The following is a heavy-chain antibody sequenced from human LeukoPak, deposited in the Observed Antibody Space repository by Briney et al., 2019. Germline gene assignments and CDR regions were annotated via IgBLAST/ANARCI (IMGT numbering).Heavy chain of an antibody. Sequence: ASVKVSCKASGGTFSSYAISWVRQAPGQGLEWMGGIIPIFGTANYAQKFQGRVTITADESTSTAYMELSSLRSEDTAVHYCARDSFGYDYPGHYYYYMDVWGKGTTVTVSS. CDR1: GGTFSSYA. CDR3: ARDSFGYDYPGHYYYYMDV. CDR2: IIPIFGTA. J-gene: IGHJ6*03. V-gene: IGHV1-69*13. D-gene: IGHD5-12*01.